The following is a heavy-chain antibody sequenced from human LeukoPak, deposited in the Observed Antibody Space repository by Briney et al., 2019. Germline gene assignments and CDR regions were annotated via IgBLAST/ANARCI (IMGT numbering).Heavy chain of an antibody. D-gene: IGHD3-10*01. CDR2: IKQDGSEK. J-gene: IGHJ4*02. CDR3: ARDWFGVWNGNYDY. Sequence: QAGGSLRLSCAASGFTFSSYWMSWVRQAPGKGLEWVANIKQDGSEKYYVDSVKGRFTISRDNAKNSLYLQMNSLRAEDTAVYYCARDWFGVWNGNYDYWGQGTLVTVSS. CDR1: GFTFSSYW. V-gene: IGHV3-7*01.